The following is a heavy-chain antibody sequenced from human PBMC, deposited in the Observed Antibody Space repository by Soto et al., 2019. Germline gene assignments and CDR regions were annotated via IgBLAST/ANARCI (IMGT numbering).Heavy chain of an antibody. CDR3: ARDGETGYYIRLDYYYGMDV. V-gene: IGHV1-18*01. J-gene: IGHJ6*01. D-gene: IGHD3-9*01. CDR2: ISAYNGNT. CDR1: GYTFTSYG. Sequence: GASVKVSCKASGYTFTSYGISWVRQAPGQGLERMGWISAYNGNTNYAQKLQGRVTMTTDTSTSTAYMELRSLRSDDTAVYYCARDGETGYYIRLDYYYGMDVWGQGTTVTVSS.